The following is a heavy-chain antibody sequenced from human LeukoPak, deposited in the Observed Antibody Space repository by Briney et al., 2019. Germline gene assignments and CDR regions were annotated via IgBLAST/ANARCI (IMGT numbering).Heavy chain of an antibody. Sequence: GGSLRLSCAASGFTFSSYSMNWVRQAPGKGLEWVSSISSSSSYIYYADSVKGRFTISRDNAKNSLYLQMNSLRAEDTAVYYCATGIAVAGFFDYWDQGTLVTVSS. D-gene: IGHD6-19*01. CDR3: ATGIAVAGFFDY. J-gene: IGHJ4*02. CDR1: GFTFSSYS. CDR2: ISSSSSYI. V-gene: IGHV3-21*01.